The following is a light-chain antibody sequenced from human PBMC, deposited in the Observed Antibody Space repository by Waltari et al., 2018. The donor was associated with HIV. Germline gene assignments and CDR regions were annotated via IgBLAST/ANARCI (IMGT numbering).Light chain of an antibody. J-gene: IGLJ2*01. CDR3: VAWDDGLRGVV. CDR2: RND. CDR1: TSNIGSND. Sequence: SVLTQPPSASGTPGQRVTISCSGGTSNIGSNDVFWYQHLPGMAPKLLIHRNDRRPSGVPDRFSGSTSGNSASLAIGGLRSEDEADYYCVAWDDGLRGVVFGGGTRVAVL. V-gene: IGLV1-47*01.